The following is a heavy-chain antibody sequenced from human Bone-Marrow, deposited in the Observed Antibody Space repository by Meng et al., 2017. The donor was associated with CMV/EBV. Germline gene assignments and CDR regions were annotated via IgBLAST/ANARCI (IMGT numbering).Heavy chain of an antibody. V-gene: IGHV3-23*01. CDR1: GFIFSSYT. CDR3: AKEPSSWYRPSFDY. CDR2: ISGRGDST. Sequence: GESLKISCVASGFIFSSYTMTWVRQAPGKGLEWVSGISGRGDSTYFADSVKGRFTISRDNSKNTLYLQMNSLRVEDTAVYYCAKEPSSWYRPSFDYWGQGTLVTVSS. J-gene: IGHJ4*02. D-gene: IGHD6-13*01.